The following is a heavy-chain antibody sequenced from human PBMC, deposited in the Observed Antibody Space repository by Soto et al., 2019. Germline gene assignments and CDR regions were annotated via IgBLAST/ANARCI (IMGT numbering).Heavy chain of an antibody. CDR2: IYDNGGA. Sequence: QVQLQESGPGLVKPSQTLSLTCTVSGDSISSGGYYWSWIRQHPRKGLEWIGYIYDNGGAYYSPSLKGRVVISVDRSENQFSLRLSSVTAADTAVYYCARVKGGTTRRAFDSWGQGTLVTVSS. J-gene: IGHJ4*02. V-gene: IGHV4-31*03. D-gene: IGHD1-7*01. CDR1: GDSISSGGYY. CDR3: ARVKGGTTRRAFDS.